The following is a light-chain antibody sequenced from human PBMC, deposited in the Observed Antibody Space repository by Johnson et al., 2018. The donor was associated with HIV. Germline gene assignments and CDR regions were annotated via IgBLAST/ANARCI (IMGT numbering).Light chain of an antibody. CDR1: SSNIGNNY. V-gene: IGLV1-51*02. J-gene: IGLJ1*01. CDR3: GTWDNSLSAV. CDR2: ENN. Sequence: QSVLTQPPSVSAAPGQKVTISCSGSSSNIGNNYVSWYQQLPGTAPKLLIYENNKRPSGIPDRFSGSKSGTSATLGITGLQAGDDADYYCGTWDNSLSAVFGTGTKVTVL.